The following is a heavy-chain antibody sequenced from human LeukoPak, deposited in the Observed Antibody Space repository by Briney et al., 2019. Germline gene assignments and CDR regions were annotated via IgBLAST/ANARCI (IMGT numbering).Heavy chain of an antibody. J-gene: IGHJ3*02. D-gene: IGHD2-2*01. V-gene: IGHV5-51*01. CDR2: IYPGDSDT. Sequence: GESLKISCKGSGYSFTSYWIGWVRQMPGKGLEWMGIIYPGDSDTRYSPSFQGQVTISADKSISTAYLQWGSLKASDTTMYYCATSHCSSTSCYPPEAFDIWGQGTMVTVSS. CDR3: ATSHCSSTSCYPPEAFDI. CDR1: GYSFTSYW.